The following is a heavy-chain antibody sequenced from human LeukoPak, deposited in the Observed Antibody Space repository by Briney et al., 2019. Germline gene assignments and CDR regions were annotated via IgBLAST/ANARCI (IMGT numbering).Heavy chain of an antibody. CDR3: AKGDYYDSSGYSPYYYHYGMDV. Sequence: GGSLRLSCAASGFTFDDYAMHWVRQAPGKGLEWVSGISWNSGSIGYADSVKGRFTISRDNAKNSMYLQMNSLRAEDTALYYCAKGDYYDSSGYSPYYYHYGMDVWGQGTTVTVSS. J-gene: IGHJ6*02. CDR1: GFTFDDYA. CDR2: ISWNSGSI. V-gene: IGHV3-9*01. D-gene: IGHD3-22*01.